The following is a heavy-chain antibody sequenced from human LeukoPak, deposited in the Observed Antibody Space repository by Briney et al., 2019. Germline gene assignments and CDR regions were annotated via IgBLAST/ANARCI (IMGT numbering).Heavy chain of an antibody. J-gene: IGHJ4*02. Sequence: ASVKVSCKASGYTFTGYYMHWVRQAPGQGLEWMGRINPNSGGTNYAQKFQGRVTMTRDTSISTAYMELSRLRSDDTAVYYCARAYYYDSSGYYFDYWGRGTLVTVSS. V-gene: IGHV1-2*06. CDR1: GYTFTGYY. CDR2: INPNSGGT. D-gene: IGHD3-22*01. CDR3: ARAYYYDSSGYYFDY.